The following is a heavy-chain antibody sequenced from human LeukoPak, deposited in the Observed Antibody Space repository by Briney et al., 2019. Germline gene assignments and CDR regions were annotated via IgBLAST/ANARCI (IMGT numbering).Heavy chain of an antibody. CDR1: GGSISSSSYY. CDR3: ARGKSSSWLENYYYYMDV. Sequence: PSETLSLTCTVSGGSISSSSYYWGWIRQPPGKGLEWIGSIYYSGSTYYNPSLKSRVTISVDTSKNQFSLKLSSVTAADTAVYYCARGKSSSWLENYYYYMDVWGKGTTVTVSS. V-gene: IGHV4-39*07. D-gene: IGHD6-13*01. CDR2: IYYSGST. J-gene: IGHJ6*03.